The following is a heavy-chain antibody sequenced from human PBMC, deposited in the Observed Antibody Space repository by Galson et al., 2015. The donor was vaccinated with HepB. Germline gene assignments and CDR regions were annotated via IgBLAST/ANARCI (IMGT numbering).Heavy chain of an antibody. J-gene: IGHJ3*02. CDR1: GFTFSSYG. CDR3: AKAVCGDYAAFDI. Sequence: SLRLSCAASGFTFSSYGMHWVRQAPGKGLEWVAVISYDGSNKYYADSVKGRFTISRDNSKNTLYLQMNSLRAEDTAVYYCAKAVCGDYAAFDIWGQGTMVTVSS. V-gene: IGHV3-30*18. D-gene: IGHD4-17*01. CDR2: ISYDGSNK.